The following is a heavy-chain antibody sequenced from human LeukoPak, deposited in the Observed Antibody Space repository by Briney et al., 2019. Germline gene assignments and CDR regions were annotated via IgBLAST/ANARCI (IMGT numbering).Heavy chain of an antibody. CDR2: INHSGGT. CDR1: GGSFIGYD. J-gene: IGHJ5*02. Sequence: SETLSLTCAVYGGSFIGYDWTWIRHPPGKGLEWIGEINHSGGTNYNPSLKSRLTISVDTSKNQFSLKLSSVTAADTAVYYCASLARGGNWFDPWGQGTLVTVSS. D-gene: IGHD6-6*01. V-gene: IGHV4-34*01. CDR3: ASLARGGNWFDP.